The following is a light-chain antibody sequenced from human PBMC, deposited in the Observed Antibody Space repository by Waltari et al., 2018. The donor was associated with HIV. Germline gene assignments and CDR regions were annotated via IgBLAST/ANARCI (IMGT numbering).Light chain of an antibody. J-gene: IGLJ3*02. V-gene: IGLV2-11*01. CDR1: TSAVGALNY. Sequence: QAALTQPRPVPGSPGQSLTISCTGHTSAVGALNYLPWYQQHPGKAPNLMIFDVNKRPSGVPDRSSGSKSGNTASLTISGLQAEDEADYYCCSYADYYTWVFGGGTKLTVL. CDR2: DVN. CDR3: CSYADYYTWV.